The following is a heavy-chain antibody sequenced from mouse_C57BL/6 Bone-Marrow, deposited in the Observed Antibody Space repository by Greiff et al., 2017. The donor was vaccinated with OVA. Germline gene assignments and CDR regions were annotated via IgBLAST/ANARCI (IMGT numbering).Heavy chain of an antibody. CDR3: ARPYGSRWYFDV. CDR1: GFTFRSYT. D-gene: IGHD1-1*01. V-gene: IGHV5-9*01. J-gene: IGHJ1*03. Sequence: LMESGGGLVKPGGSLKLSCAASGFTFRSYTMSWVRQTPEKRLEWVATISGGGGNTYYPDSVKGRFTISRDNAKNTLYLQMSSLRSEDTALYYCARPYGSRWYFDVWGTGTTVTVSS. CDR2: ISGGGGNT.